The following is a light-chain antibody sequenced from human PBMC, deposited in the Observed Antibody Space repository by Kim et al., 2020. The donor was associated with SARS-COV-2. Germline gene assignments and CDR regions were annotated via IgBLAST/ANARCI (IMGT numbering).Light chain of an antibody. V-gene: IGLV3-19*01. CDR2: YKK. CDR3: STRHNSSSHWV. CDR1: SRLSNY. Sequence: ITSHVGSRLSNYSAWYHQKPRRPPVLLIFYKKNRPSGSPDRFSGSSTGNNASLTITSAQAEDDDDDYCSTRHNSSSHWVFGGGTQLTVL. J-gene: IGLJ3*02.